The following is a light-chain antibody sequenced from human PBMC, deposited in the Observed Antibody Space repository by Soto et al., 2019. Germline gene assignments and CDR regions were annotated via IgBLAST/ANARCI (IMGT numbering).Light chain of an antibody. CDR1: SRDVGAYNF. V-gene: IGLV2-14*01. Sequence: QSALTQPASVSGSRGQSITISCTGTSRDVGAYNFVSWYQQHPGKAPKLMIYEVRNRPSGVSHRFSGSKSGNTASLTISGLQAEDEADYYCSSYTTSSTPLYVFGTGTKLTVL. CDR3: SSYTTSSTPLYV. J-gene: IGLJ1*01. CDR2: EVR.